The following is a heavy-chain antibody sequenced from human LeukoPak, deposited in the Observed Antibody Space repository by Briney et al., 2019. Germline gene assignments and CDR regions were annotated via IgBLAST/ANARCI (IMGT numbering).Heavy chain of an antibody. Sequence: GESLKISCKGSGYSFTSYWIGWVRQMPGKGLEWMGIIYPGDSDTRYSPSFQGQVTISADKSISTAYLQWSSLKASDTAMYYCARLVVVPAARRGNWFDPWGQGTLVTVSS. CDR2: IYPGDSDT. CDR3: ARLVVVPAARRGNWFDP. D-gene: IGHD2-2*01. V-gene: IGHV5-51*01. CDR1: GYSFTSYW. J-gene: IGHJ5*02.